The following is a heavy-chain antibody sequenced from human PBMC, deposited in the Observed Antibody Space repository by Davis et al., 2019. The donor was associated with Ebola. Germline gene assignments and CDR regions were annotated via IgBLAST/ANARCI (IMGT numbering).Heavy chain of an antibody. CDR3: ARTQYCSGGSCYSEVPFDY. CDR1: GFSVSSNY. Sequence: GESLKISCAASGFSVSSNYMNWVRQAPGKGLEWVSVIYSGGTTYYADSVKGRFTISRDNAKNSLYVQMNSLRAEDTAVYYCARTQYCSGGSCYSEVPFDYWGQGTLVTVSS. CDR2: IYSGGTT. D-gene: IGHD2-15*01. J-gene: IGHJ4*02. V-gene: IGHV3-53*01.